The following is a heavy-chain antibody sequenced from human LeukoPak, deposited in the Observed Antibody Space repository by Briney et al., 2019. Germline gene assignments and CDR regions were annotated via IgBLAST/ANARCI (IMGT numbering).Heavy chain of an antibody. D-gene: IGHD6-6*01. Sequence: GGSLRLSCAASGFTFSDYYMSWIRRAPGKGLEWVSYISSSGSTIYYADSVKGRLTISRDNAKNSLYLQMNSLRAEDTAVYYRATPSIADSTIYGMDVWGQGTTVTVSS. V-gene: IGHV3-11*01. J-gene: IGHJ6*02. CDR1: GFTFSDYY. CDR3: ATPSIADSTIYGMDV. CDR2: ISSSGSTI.